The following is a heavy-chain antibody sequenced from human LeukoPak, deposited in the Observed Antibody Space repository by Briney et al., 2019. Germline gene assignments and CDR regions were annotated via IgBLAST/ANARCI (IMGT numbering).Heavy chain of an antibody. CDR2: IYTNGST. J-gene: IGHJ6*03. Sequence: SETLSLTCTVSGGSISSYYWSWIRHPPPPGLERVGRIYTNGSTNNNTYPKSRVTMSVDTSTNQFSVKLRSVTAVDTAVYYGAREYGGFWSGYYTYYYYYYMDVWGKGTTVTVSS. D-gene: IGHD3-3*01. V-gene: IGHV4-4*07. CDR1: GGSISSYY. CDR3: AREYGGFWSGYYTYYYYYYMDV.